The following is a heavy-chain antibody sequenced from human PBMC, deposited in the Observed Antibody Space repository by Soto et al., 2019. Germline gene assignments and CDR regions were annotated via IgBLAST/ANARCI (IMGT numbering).Heavy chain of an antibody. V-gene: IGHV4-4*02. Sequence: SETLSLTCAVSGVSISSGNWWTWVRQTPQRGLEYIGEIFHDGTANYYPSFERRVAISVDTSKNQFSLKLTSVTAADTAIYFCARLVYDTRLNYMYFDFWGQGALVTVYS. CDR2: IFHDGTA. CDR3: ARLVYDTRLNYMYFDF. J-gene: IGHJ4*02. CDR1: GVSISSGNW. D-gene: IGHD3-10*01.